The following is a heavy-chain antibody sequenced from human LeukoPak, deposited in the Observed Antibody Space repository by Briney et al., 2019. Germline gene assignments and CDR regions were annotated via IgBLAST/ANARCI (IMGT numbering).Heavy chain of an antibody. CDR2: ISAYNGNT. Sequence: AXXKVXCKASGYTFTSYGXSWVRQAPGQXXEWMGWISAYNGNTNYAQKLQGRVTMTTDTSTSTAYMELRSLRSDDTAVYYCARDQATTGVSAFDIWGQGTMVTVSS. V-gene: IGHV1-18*01. D-gene: IGHD1-26*01. J-gene: IGHJ3*02. CDR1: GYTFTSYG. CDR3: ARDQATTGVSAFDI.